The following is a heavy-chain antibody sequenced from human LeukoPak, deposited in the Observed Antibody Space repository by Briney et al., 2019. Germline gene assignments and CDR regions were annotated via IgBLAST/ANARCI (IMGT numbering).Heavy chain of an antibody. V-gene: IGHV4-34*01. Sequence: PSETLSLTCAVYGGSFSDYWWTWIRQSPGKGLEWIGEVNHSGRTNYNPSLKSRVSISVDRSKKQFSLKLTSVTAADTALYYCAXXXXXXEAGGTPFDSWGQGTLVTVSS. D-gene: IGHD6-13*01. CDR2: VNHSGRT. CDR1: GGSFSDYW. J-gene: IGHJ4*02. CDR3: AXXXXXXEAGGTPFDS.